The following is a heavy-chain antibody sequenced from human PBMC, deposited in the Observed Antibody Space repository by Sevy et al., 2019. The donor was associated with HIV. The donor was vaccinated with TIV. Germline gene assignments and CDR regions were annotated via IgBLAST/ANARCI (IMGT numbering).Heavy chain of an antibody. D-gene: IGHD2-15*01. CDR1: GFTFSSYA. CDR2: ISYDGSNK. J-gene: IGHJ4*02. V-gene: IGHV3-30-3*01. CDR3: ARETPAYCSGGSCYSYLDY. Sequence: GGSLRLSCAASGFTFSSYAMHWVRQAPGKGLEWVAVISYDGSNKYYADSVKGRFTISRDNSKNTLYLQMNSLRAEDTAVYYWARETPAYCSGGSCYSYLDYWGQGTLVTVSS.